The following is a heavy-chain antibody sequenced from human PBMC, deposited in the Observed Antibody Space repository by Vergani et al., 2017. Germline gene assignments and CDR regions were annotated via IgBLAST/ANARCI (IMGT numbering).Heavy chain of an antibody. V-gene: IGHV5-51*01. CDR2: INPIDSKI. CDR3: TRQGPCCDGACLHFYH. CDR1: ECSFISNE. Sequence: EVMLVPSGAEVKKPGESLKISCKYSECSFISNEIAWVRQMSGKGLQWMGNINPIDSKIVYSPSFQGQAIMSLHKSITTAYLQRRSLKASDTAIYYYTRQGPCCDGACLHFYHWGQGTQVTVSS. J-gene: IGHJ4*02. D-gene: IGHD5-24*01.